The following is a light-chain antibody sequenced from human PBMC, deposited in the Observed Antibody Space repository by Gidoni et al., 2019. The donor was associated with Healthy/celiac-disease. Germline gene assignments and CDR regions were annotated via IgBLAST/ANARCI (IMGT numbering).Light chain of an antibody. CDR3: QQYGSSWT. CDR2: GAS. CDR1: QSVRSSY. J-gene: IGKJ1*01. V-gene: IGKV3-20*01. Sequence: IVLTQSPGTLSLSPGERATLSRRASQSVRSSYFAWYQQKPGQAPRLISYGASSRATGLPDRFSGSGSGTDFTLTISRLEPEDFAVYYCQQYGSSWTFGQGTKVEIK.